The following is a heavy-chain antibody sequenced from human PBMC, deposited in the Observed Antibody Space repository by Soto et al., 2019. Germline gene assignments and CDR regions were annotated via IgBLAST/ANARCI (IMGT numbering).Heavy chain of an antibody. CDR1: GGSMSHYH. CDR3: ARTGYGDHFDY. V-gene: IGHV4-59*01. Sequence: QVQLQESGPGLVKPSETLSLTCTVSGGSMSHYHWCWIRQSPGKGLEFIGYTHDSGIINYNPSLMSRVGISLDTSKNQFSLKLTSVTAADTALYYCARTGYGDHFDYWGRGTLFTVSS. CDR2: THDSGII. J-gene: IGHJ4*02. D-gene: IGHD5-18*01.